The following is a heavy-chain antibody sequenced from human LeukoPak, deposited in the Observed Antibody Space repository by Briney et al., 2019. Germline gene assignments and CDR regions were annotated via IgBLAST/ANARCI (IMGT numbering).Heavy chain of an antibody. CDR3: ARDLGLGGRGITIFGVVTSPPFDY. CDR2: INAGNGNT. Sequence: ASVKVSCKASGYTFTSYAMHWVRQAPGQRLEWMGWINAGNGNTKYSQKLQGRVTMTTDTSTSTAYMELRSLRSDDTAVYYCARDLGLGGRGITIFGVVTSPPFDYWGQGTLVTVSS. V-gene: IGHV1-3*01. J-gene: IGHJ4*02. CDR1: GYTFTSYA. D-gene: IGHD3-3*01.